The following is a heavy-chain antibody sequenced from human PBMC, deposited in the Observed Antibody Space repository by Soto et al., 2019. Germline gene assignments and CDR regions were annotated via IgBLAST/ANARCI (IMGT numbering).Heavy chain of an antibody. V-gene: IGHV5-10-1*01. D-gene: IGHD3-22*01. CDR1: GYNFAAYW. CDR3: ARQIYDSDTGPNFQYYFDS. Sequence: PGESLKISCQGSGYNFAAYWITWVRQKPGKGLEWMGRIDPSDSQTYYSPSFRGHVTISATKSITTVFLQWSSLRASDTAMYYCARQIYDSDTGPNFQYYFDSWGQGTPVTVSS. J-gene: IGHJ4*02. CDR2: IDPSDSQT.